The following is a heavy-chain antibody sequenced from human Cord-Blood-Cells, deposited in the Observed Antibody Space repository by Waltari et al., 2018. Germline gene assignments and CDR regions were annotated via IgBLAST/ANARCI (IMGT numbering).Heavy chain of an antibody. CDR3: AKGSEFDY. Sequence: EVQLVESGGVVVQPGGSLRLSCAASGFTFDDYTMHWVRQAPGKGLGWVALISGDGGSKYYADSVKGRFTISRDNSKNSLYLQMNSLRTEDTALYYCAKGSEFDYWGQGTLVTVSS. V-gene: IGHV3-43*01. J-gene: IGHJ4*02. CDR2: ISGDGGSK. CDR1: GFTFDDYT.